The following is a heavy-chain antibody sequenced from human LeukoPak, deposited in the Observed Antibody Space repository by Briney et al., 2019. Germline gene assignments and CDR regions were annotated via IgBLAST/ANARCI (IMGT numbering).Heavy chain of an antibody. J-gene: IGHJ6*03. Sequence: SETLSLTCTVSGGSISSYYWGWIRQPAGKGLEWIGRIYSSGSTNYNPSLKSRVTISVDKSKNQFSLKLTSVTAADTAVYYCARSVNGDSFYYYYMDVWGKGTTVTVSS. D-gene: IGHD2-21*02. CDR3: ARSVNGDSFYYYYMDV. CDR1: GGSISSYY. CDR2: IYSSGST. V-gene: IGHV4-4*07.